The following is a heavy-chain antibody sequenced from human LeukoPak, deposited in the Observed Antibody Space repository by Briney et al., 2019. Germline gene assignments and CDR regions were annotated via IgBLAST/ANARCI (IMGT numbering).Heavy chain of an antibody. D-gene: IGHD6-6*01. CDR3: ARGDYSSSADV. Sequence: HTGGSLRLSCAASGFTFSSYGMSWVRQAPGKGLEWVAVIYSGGSTNYADSVKGRFTISRDNSKNTLYLLMNSLRAEDTAVYYCARGDYSSSADVWGKGTTVTVSS. J-gene: IGHJ6*04. V-gene: IGHV3-66*01. CDR2: IYSGGST. CDR1: GFTFSSYG.